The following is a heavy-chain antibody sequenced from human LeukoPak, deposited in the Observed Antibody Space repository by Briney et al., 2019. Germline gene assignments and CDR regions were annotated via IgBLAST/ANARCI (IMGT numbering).Heavy chain of an antibody. CDR1: GGTFSSYA. Sequence: ASVKVSCKASGGTFSSYAISWVRQAPGQGLEWMGGIIPIFGTANYAQKFQGRVTMTRGTSTSTVYMELSSLRSEDTAVYYCARDRGRDGYNLGRGALDYWGQGTLVTVSS. D-gene: IGHD5-24*01. CDR2: IIPIFGTA. V-gene: IGHV1-69*05. J-gene: IGHJ4*02. CDR3: ARDRGRDGYNLGRGALDY.